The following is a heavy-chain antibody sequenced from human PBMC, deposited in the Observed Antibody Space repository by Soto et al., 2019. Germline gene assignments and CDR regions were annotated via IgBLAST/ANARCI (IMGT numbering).Heavy chain of an antibody. D-gene: IGHD3-16*01. CDR3: ARYGRGLGKLSLFEY. J-gene: IGHJ4*02. CDR2: IYNGECT. Sequence: EVQLVESGGGLIQPGGSLRLSCAASGFTVNSDYMNWIRQTPGKGLEWVAFIYNGECTHYADSVTGRFTISSDRSKNTLYLQMNSLRIEDTAGYYCARYGRGLGKLSLFEYWGQGTLVTVSS. V-gene: IGHV3-53*01. CDR1: GFTVNSDY.